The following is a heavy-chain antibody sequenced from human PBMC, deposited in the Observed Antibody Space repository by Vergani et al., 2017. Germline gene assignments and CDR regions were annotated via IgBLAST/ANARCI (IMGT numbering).Heavy chain of an antibody. CDR3: AKGFGELLGDWFDP. V-gene: IGHV3-73*01. Sequence: EVQLVESGGGLVQPGGSLKLSCAASGFTFSGSAMHWVRQASGKGLEWVGRIRSKANSYATAYAASVKGRFTISRDDSKNTAYLQMNSLRAEDTAVYYCAKGFGELLGDWFDPWGQGTLVTVSS. CDR2: IRSKANSYAT. D-gene: IGHD3-10*01. CDR1: GFTFSGSA. J-gene: IGHJ5*02.